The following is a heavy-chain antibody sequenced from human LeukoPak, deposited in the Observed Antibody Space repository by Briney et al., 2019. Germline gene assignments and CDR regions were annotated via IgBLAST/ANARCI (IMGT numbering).Heavy chain of an antibody. CDR3: ARGVRDGTDY. J-gene: IGHJ4*02. Sequence: SETLSLTCTVSGGSISSYYWSWIRQPPGKGLEWIGYIYYSGSTNYNPSLKSRVTMSVDTSKNQFSLKLSSVTAADTAVYYCARGVRDGTDYWGQGTLVTVSS. V-gene: IGHV4-59*12. CDR1: GGSISSYY. D-gene: IGHD5-24*01. CDR2: IYYSGST.